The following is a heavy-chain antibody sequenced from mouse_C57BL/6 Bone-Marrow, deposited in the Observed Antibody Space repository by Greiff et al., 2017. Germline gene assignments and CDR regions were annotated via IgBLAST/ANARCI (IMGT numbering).Heavy chain of an antibody. CDR2: IWSGGST. Sequence: VKVVESGPGLVQPSQSLSITCTVSGFSLTSYGVHWVRQSPGKGLEWLGVIWSGGSTDYNAAFISRLSISKDNSKSQVFFKMNSLQADDTAIYYCASPMMVTTYYYAMDYWGQGTSVTVSS. D-gene: IGHD2-3*01. CDR3: ASPMMVTTYYYAMDY. CDR1: GFSLTSYG. J-gene: IGHJ4*01. V-gene: IGHV2-2*01.